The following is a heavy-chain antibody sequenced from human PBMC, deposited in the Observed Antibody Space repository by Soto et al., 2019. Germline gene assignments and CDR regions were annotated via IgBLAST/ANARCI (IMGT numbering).Heavy chain of an antibody. CDR1: GYTFTGYY. Sequence: KVSCKASGYTFTGYYMHWVRQAPGQGLEWMGWINPNSGGTNYAQKFQGWVTMTRDTSISTAYMELSRLRSDDTAVYYCARDLISSGWTGNYYYYGMDAWGQGTTVTVSS. CDR3: ARDLISSGWTGNYYYYGMDA. CDR2: INPNSGGT. J-gene: IGHJ6*02. D-gene: IGHD6-19*01. V-gene: IGHV1-2*04.